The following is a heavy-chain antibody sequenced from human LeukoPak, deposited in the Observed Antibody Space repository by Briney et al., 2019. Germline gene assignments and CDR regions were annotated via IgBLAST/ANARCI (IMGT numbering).Heavy chain of an antibody. D-gene: IGHD1-26*01. V-gene: IGHV4-4*02. CDR2: ISLAGQT. Sequence: SGTLSLTCGVSGGSISGTNWWSWVRQLPGLGLEWIGEISLAGQTNYNPSLNGRVTMSLDKSSNQLSLHLTSVTAADTATYFCSRESGPFCPFGYWGQGTLVIVSS. J-gene: IGHJ4*02. CDR1: GGSISGTNW. CDR3: SRESGPFCPFGY.